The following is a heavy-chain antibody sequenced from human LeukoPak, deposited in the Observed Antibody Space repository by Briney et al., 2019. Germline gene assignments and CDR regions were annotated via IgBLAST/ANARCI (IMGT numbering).Heavy chain of an antibody. Sequence: SETLSLTCTVSGGSISSYYWSCVRQPPGKGLEWIGNIYYSGRTNYNPSLKSRVTMSVDTSKNQFSLKVSSVTAADTAVYYCASVTSDYWGQRTLVTVSA. CDR1: GGSISSYY. CDR2: IYYSGRT. J-gene: IGHJ4*02. CDR3: ASVTSDY. V-gene: IGHV4-59*01. D-gene: IGHD1/OR15-1a*01.